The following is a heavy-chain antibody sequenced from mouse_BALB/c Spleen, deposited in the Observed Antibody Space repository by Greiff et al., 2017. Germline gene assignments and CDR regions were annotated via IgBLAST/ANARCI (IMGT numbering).Heavy chain of an antibody. CDR3: ARDGGHY. V-gene: IGHV5-4*02. Sequence: EVQGVESGGGLVKPGGSLKLSCAASGFTFSDYYMYWVRQTPEKRLEWVATISDGGSYTYYPDSVKGRFTISRDNAKNNLYLQMSSLKSEDTAMYYCARDGGHYWGQGTTLTVSS. CDR2: ISDGGSYT. CDR1: GFTFSDYY. J-gene: IGHJ2*01.